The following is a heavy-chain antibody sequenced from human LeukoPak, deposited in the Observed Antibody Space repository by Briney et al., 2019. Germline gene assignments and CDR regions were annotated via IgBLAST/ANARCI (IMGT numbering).Heavy chain of an antibody. CDR1: GFTFDDYA. Sequence: PGGSLRLSCAASGFTFDDYAMHWAPQAPGRALGGVSGISWNSGSIGYADSVKGRFTISRDNAKNSLYLQMNSLRAEDTAVYYCASSLEVIGSGRYWGQGTLVTVSS. J-gene: IGHJ4*02. V-gene: IGHV3-9*01. CDR2: ISWNSGSI. CDR3: ASSLEVIGSGRY. D-gene: IGHD6-19*01.